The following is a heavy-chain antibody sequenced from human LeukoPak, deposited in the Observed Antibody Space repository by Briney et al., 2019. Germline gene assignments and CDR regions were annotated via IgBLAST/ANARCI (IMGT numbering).Heavy chain of an antibody. CDR1: GISVSNNY. Sequence: GGSLRLSCGASGISVSNNYMGWVRQAPGKGLEWVAGTYDGGKTYYGGSVKDRLIISRDSSRNSLFLQMYSLRAEDTAVYYCARGGYDMFLWGQGTTVTVSS. J-gene: IGHJ6*02. CDR3: ARGGYDMFL. D-gene: IGHD3-22*01. V-gene: IGHV3-66*01. CDR2: TYDGGKT.